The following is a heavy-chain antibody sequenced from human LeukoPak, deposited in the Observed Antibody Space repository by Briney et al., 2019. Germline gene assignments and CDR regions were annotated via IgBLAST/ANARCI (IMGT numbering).Heavy chain of an antibody. CDR2: IYYSGST. CDR1: SGSISSSSYY. CDR3: ARQTLYSSSWYEGSYYFDY. J-gene: IGHJ4*02. D-gene: IGHD6-13*01. Sequence: SETLSRTCTVSSGSISSSSYYWGWIRQPPGKGLEWIGSIYYSGSTYYNPSLKSRVTISVDTSKNQFSLKLSSVTAADTAVYYCARQTLYSSSWYEGSYYFDYWGQGTLVTVSS. V-gene: IGHV4-39*01.